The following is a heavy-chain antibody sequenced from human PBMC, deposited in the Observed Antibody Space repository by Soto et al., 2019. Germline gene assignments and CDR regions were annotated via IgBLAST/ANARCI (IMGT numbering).Heavy chain of an antibody. CDR3: AKDKAAAGALHAFDV. CDR2: ISWNSETT. Sequence: EVQLVESGGALVQPGRSLRLSCAASGFTFHDHAMHWVRQVPGKGLEWISGISWNSETTRYAESVKGRFTISRDNAKKSLDLQMNSLRVEDTALYYCAKDKAAAGALHAFDVWGQGKMATVSS. V-gene: IGHV3-9*01. CDR1: GFTFHDHA. D-gene: IGHD6-13*01. J-gene: IGHJ3*01.